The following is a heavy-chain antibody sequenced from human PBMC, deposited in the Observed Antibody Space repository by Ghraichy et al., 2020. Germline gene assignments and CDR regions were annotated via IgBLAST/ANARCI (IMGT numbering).Heavy chain of an antibody. CDR3: ARDGPSSSSAFDI. D-gene: IGHD6-6*01. V-gene: IGHV3-20*04. J-gene: IGHJ3*02. CDR2: INWNGGST. Sequence: GGSLRLSCAASGFTFDDYGMSWVRQAPGKGLELVSCINWNGGSTGYADSVKGRFTISRDNAKNSLYLQMNSLRAEDTALYYCARDGPSSSSAFDIWCQGTMVTFSS. CDR1: GFTFDDYG.